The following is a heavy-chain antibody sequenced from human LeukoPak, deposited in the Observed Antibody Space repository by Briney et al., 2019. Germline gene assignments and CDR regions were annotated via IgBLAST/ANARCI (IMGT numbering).Heavy chain of an antibody. CDR1: GGSISSYY. D-gene: IGHD3-16*02. V-gene: IGHV4-59*12. CDR2: IYYSGST. CDR3: GRAVYDYIWGSYRFDY. Sequence: PSETLSLTCTVSGGSISSYYWSWIRQPPGKGLEWIGFIYYSGSTYYNPSLKSRVTFSVDTSKNQFSLKLSSVNAADTAVYYCGRAVYDYIWGSYRFDYWGQGTLVTVSS. J-gene: IGHJ4*02.